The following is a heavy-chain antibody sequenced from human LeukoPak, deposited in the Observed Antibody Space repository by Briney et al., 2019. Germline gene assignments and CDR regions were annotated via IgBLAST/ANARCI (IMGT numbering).Heavy chain of an antibody. CDR1: GFTFSSYA. CDR3: AKDRNYDSTSSFDY. CDR2: ISGTGGRT. V-gene: IGHV3-23*01. D-gene: IGHD3-22*01. Sequence: GGSLRLSCTASGFTFSSYAMSWVRQAPGKGLEWVSGISGTGGRTYYADSVKGRFTISRDNSKNTLYLQMNSLRAEGTAVYYCAKDRNYDSTSSFDYWGQGTLVTVSS. J-gene: IGHJ4*02.